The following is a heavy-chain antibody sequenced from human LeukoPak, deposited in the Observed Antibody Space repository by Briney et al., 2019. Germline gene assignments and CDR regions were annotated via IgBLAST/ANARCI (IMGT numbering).Heavy chain of an antibody. D-gene: IGHD3-3*01. CDR3: ARGADFWSGYFNWFDP. CDR2: IYYSGST. J-gene: IGHJ5*02. CDR1: GGSISSGDYY. V-gene: IGHV4-30-4*08. Sequence: PSQTLSLTCTVSGGSISSGDYYWSWIRQPPGKGLEWIAYIYYSGSTYYNPSLKSRVTISVDTSKNQFSLKLSSVTAADTAVYYCARGADFWSGYFNWFDPWGQETLVTVSS.